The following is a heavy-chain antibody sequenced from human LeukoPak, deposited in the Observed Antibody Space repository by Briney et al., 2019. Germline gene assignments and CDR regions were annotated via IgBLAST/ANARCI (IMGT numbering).Heavy chain of an antibody. J-gene: IGHJ6*02. D-gene: IGHD2-2*01. V-gene: IGHV4-34*01. CDR3: ARGHCSSTSCYKRPYGMDV. CDR1: GGSFSGYY. CDR2: INHSGST. Sequence: PSETLSHTCAVYGGSFSGYYWSWIRQPPGKGLEWIGEINHSGSTNYNPSLKSRVTISVDTSKNQFSLKLSSVTAADTAVYYCARGHCSSTSCYKRPYGMDVWGQGTTVTVSS.